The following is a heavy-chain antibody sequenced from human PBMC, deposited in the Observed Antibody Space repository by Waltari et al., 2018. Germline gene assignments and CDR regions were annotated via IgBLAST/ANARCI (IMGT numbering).Heavy chain of an antibody. Sequence: VQLVESGGGLVQPGGSLRLSCAASGFTFSMHGMNWVRQAPGKGLEWLSYISSSSGSIYYADSVKGRFTISRDNAKNSLYLQMNSLRDEDTAVYYCARAREMGDYWGQGTLVNVSS. V-gene: IGHV3-48*02. CDR3: ARAREMGDY. CDR2: ISSSSGSI. D-gene: IGHD1-26*01. CDR1: GFTFSMHG. J-gene: IGHJ4*02.